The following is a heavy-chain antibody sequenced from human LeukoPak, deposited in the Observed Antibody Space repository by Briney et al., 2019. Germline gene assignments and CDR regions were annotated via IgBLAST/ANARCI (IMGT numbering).Heavy chain of an antibody. D-gene: IGHD1-1*01. J-gene: IGHJ3*02. V-gene: IGHV1-46*01. CDR1: GYTFTSYY. CDR3: ARQNPHWRDFDI. CDR2: INPSGGST. Sequence: ASVKVSCKASGYTFTSYYMHWVRQAPGQGLEWMGIINPSGGSTSYAQRFQGRVTMTRDTSTSTVHMELSSLRSEDTAVYYCARQNPHWRDFDIWGQGTMVTVSS.